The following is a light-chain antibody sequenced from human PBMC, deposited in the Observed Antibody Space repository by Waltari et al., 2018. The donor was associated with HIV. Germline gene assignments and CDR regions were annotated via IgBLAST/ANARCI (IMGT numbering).Light chain of an antibody. Sequence: DIQMAQSPSSLSASIGDRVTITCRASQNITHYLNWYHQRPGKAPRLLIYGATRLQGGVHSRFRGIGSGTFFTLIITSLQPEDFGTYYTQQSFSAPTFGRGTRVDIK. CDR3: QQSFSAPT. J-gene: IGKJ5*01. CDR1: QNITHY. V-gene: IGKV1-39*01. CDR2: GAT.